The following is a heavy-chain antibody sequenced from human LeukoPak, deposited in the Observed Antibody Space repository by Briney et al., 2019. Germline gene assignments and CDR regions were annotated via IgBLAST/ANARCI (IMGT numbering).Heavy chain of an antibody. V-gene: IGHV1-2*02. CDR3: ARDGPAQMVDFDY. CDR2: IYPYTGAT. D-gene: IGHD3-10*01. Sequence: PEASVKVSCKASGYTFSGTGWYLYWLRQAPGQGLECMGWIYPYTGATHYAQKFQGRVAMTSDTSISTVYMELSRLRPDDTAVYYCARDGPAQMVDFDYWGQGTLVTVSS. CDR1: GYTFSGTGWY. J-gene: IGHJ4*02.